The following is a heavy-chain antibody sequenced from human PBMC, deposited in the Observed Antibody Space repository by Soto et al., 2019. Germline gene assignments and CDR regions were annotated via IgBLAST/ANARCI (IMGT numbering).Heavy chain of an antibody. J-gene: IGHJ4*02. D-gene: IGHD2-15*01. CDR3: AKDQVRVVVAAAFDY. V-gene: IGHV3-30*18. CDR2: ISYDGSNK. Sequence: QVQLVESGGGVVQPGRSLRLSCAASGYGMHWVRHAPGKGLEWVAVISYDGSNKYYADSVKGRFTISRDNSKNTLYLQMNSLRAEDTAVYYCAKDQVRVVVAAAFDYWGQGTLVTVSS. CDR1: GYG.